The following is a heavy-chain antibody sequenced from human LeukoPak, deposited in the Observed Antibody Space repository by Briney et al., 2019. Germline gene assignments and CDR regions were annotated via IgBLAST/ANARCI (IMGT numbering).Heavy chain of an antibody. D-gene: IGHD2-2*01. CDR1: GFTFSTFW. CDR3: ARSIVLAYWYFDL. Sequence: GGSLRLSCAASGFTFSTFWMSWVRQAPGKGLEWVANIKQDGSEKYYVDSVKGRFTISRDHAKNSLYLQMNSLRAEDTAVYYCARSIVLAYWYFDLWGRGTLVSVSS. J-gene: IGHJ2*01. CDR2: IKQDGSEK. V-gene: IGHV3-7*01.